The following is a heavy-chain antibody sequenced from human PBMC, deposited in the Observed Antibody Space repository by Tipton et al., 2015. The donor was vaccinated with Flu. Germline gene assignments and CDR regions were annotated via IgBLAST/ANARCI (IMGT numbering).Heavy chain of an antibody. CDR3: ARQLAAENGRAFDY. CDR2: INYGGNT. D-gene: IGHD2-8*01. V-gene: IGHV4-39*01. J-gene: IGHJ4*02. Sequence: TLSLTCTVSGDSISSGDYYCAWIRQPPGKGLEWIAGINYGGNTYYNPSLKSRLTISVDTSKHQFSLKLRSVTAADTAVYYCARQLAAENGRAFDYWGQGTLITVSS. CDR1: GDSISSGDYY.